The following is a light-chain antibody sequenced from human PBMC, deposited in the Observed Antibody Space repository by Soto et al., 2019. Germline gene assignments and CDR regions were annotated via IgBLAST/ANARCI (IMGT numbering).Light chain of an antibody. CDR1: RSDVGAYNY. Sequence: QSALTQPPSASGSPGQSVTISCTGTRSDVGAYNYVSWYQFHAGKAPKLIVYEVSKRPSDVPDRFSASKSGNTASLTVSGLQTEDEADYYCSSYAGSNNYVFGIGTKLTVL. J-gene: IGLJ1*01. CDR2: EVS. CDR3: SSYAGSNNYV. V-gene: IGLV2-8*01.